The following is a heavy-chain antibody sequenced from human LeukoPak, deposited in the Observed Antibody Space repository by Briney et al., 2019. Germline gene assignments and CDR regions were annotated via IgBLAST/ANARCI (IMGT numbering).Heavy chain of an antibody. CDR3: ARQGRYYDSSGYHN. CDR2: IYPGDSDT. CDR1: GSRFTSYW. J-gene: IGHJ4*02. Sequence: GESLKISCKGSGSRFTSYWIGWVRQMPGKGLGGMGIIYPGDSDTRYSPSFQGQVTISADKSIRTAYLQWSSLKASDTAMYHCARQGRYYDSSGYHNWGQGTLVTVSS. D-gene: IGHD3-22*01. V-gene: IGHV5-51*01.